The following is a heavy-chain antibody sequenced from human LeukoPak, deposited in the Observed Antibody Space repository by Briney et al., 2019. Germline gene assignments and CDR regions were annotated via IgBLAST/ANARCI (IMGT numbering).Heavy chain of an antibody. CDR2: IYYSGST. D-gene: IGHD3-22*01. Sequence: SQTLSLTCTFSGGSISSGGYYWSWIRQHPGKGLEWIGYIYYSGSTYYNPSLKSRVTISVDTSKNQFSLKLSSVTAADTAVYYCARWDDSSGYYGIFDYWGQGTLATVSS. CDR3: ARWDDSSGYYGIFDY. V-gene: IGHV4-31*03. CDR1: GGSISSGGYY. J-gene: IGHJ4*02.